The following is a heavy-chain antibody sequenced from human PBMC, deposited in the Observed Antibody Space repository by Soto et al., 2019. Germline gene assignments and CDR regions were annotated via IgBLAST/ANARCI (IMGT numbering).Heavy chain of an antibody. CDR2: IYYSGST. D-gene: IGHD3-3*01. V-gene: IGHV4-39*01. CDR1: GGSISSSSYY. J-gene: IGHJ5*02. CDR3: ARLHVLEWLSYNWFDP. Sequence: QLQLQESGPGLVKPSETLSLTCTVSGGSISSSSYYWGWIRQPPGKGLEWIGSIYYSGSTYYNPSLKSRVTISVDTSKNQFSLKLSSVTAADTAVYYCARLHVLEWLSYNWFDPWGQGTLVTVSS.